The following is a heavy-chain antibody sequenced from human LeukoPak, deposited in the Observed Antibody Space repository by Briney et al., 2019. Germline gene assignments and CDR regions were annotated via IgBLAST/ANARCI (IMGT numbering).Heavy chain of an antibody. D-gene: IGHD6-19*01. CDR2: MNPKSGNT. CDR3: TRGSSGRRDN. V-gene: IGHV1-8*01. J-gene: IGHJ4*02. Sequence: ASVPVSCMASGYTFTPCDINGVRQAPGKGLEGMGWMNPKSGNTDYVKRFQGRMTIPRDNSIGTAYMDLNNLTSEDTAMYYCTRGSSGRRDNWGQGTLVIVSA. CDR1: GYTFTPCD.